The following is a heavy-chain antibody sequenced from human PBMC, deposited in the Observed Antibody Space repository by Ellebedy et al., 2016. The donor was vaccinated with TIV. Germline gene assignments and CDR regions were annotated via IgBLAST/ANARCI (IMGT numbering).Heavy chain of an antibody. V-gene: IGHV3-23*01. CDR3: AKDQVAGDGRWVFDV. J-gene: IGHJ3*01. Sequence: PGGSLSLSCAASGFTFSSFAMGWVRQTPGKGLEWVSGLYGTGRGISYSDSVKGRFTISRDNSKNMLYQQMNSLRAEDTAKYFCAKDQVAGDGRWVFDVWGQGTIVTVSP. CDR2: LYGTGRGI. D-gene: IGHD5-24*01. CDR1: GFTFSSFA.